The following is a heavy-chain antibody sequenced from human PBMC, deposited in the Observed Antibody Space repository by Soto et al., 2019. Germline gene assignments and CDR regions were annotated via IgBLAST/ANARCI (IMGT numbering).Heavy chain of an antibody. CDR3: AREGTSCSGGSCYPHFDY. V-gene: IGHV3-33*01. D-gene: IGHD2-15*01. Sequence: QVQLVESGGGVVQPGRSLRLSCAASGFTFSSYGMHWVRQAPGKGLEWVAVIWYDGSNKYYADSVKGRFTISRDNSKNTLYLQMNCLRAADTAVYYCAREGTSCSGGSCYPHFDYWGQVNLVTVSS. CDR1: GFTFSSYG. CDR2: IWYDGSNK. J-gene: IGHJ4*02.